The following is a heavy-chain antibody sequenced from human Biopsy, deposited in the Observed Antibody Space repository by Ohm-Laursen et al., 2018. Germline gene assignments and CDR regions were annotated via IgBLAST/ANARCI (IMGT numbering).Heavy chain of an antibody. J-gene: IGHJ4*02. CDR3: ARHHCTNGVCLGVYFDY. CDR2: INGGGDGT. Sequence: SLRLSCAASGFPFSTYAMSWVRQTPGKGLEWVSSINGGGDGTFYADSVRGRFTISRDNSKNTLYLQMNSLRAEDTAVYYCARHHCTNGVCLGVYFDYWGQGTLVTVSS. V-gene: IGHV3-23*01. D-gene: IGHD2-8*01. CDR1: GFPFSTYA.